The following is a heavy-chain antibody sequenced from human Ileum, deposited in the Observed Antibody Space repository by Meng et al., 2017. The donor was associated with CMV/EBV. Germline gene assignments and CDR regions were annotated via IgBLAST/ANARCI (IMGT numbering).Heavy chain of an antibody. D-gene: IGHD2-2*01. CDR1: GGSISSYY. CDR2: IYYSGST. Sequence: SETLSLTCTVSGGSISSYYWSWIRQPPGKGLEWIGYIYYSGSTNYNPSLKSRVTISVDTSKNQFSLKLSSVTAADTAVYYCARVGQGQYQLLSGRYYYGMDVWGQGTTVTVSS. CDR3: ARVGQGQYQLLSGRYYYGMDV. V-gene: IGHV4-59*01. J-gene: IGHJ6*02.